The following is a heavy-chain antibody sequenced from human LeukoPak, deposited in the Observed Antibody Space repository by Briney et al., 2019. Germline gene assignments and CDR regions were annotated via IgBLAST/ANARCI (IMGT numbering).Heavy chain of an antibody. D-gene: IGHD5-18*01. CDR1: GFTFSSYD. CDR2: ISGSGGST. Sequence: GGSLRLSCAASGFTFSSYDMHWVRQAPGKGLEWVSTISGSGGSTNYADSVKGRFTISRDSSKNTLYLQMDSLRAEDTAVYYCAKGYSSPRMGWFDPWGQGTLVTVSS. CDR3: AKGYSSPRMGWFDP. V-gene: IGHV3-23*01. J-gene: IGHJ5*02.